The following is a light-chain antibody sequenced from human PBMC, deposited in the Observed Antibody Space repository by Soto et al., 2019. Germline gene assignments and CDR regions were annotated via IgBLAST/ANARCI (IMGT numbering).Light chain of an antibody. V-gene: IGKV3-15*01. CDR1: QSVSSN. J-gene: IGKJ3*01. CDR2: DAS. Sequence: EAVMTQSPATLSVSPGERPTLSCRASQSVSSNLAWYQQKPGQAPRLLIYDASTRATGIPARFSGSGSGTEFTLPISSLQSEDFAVYYCQQYNTWPLTFGPGTNVDIK. CDR3: QQYNTWPLT.